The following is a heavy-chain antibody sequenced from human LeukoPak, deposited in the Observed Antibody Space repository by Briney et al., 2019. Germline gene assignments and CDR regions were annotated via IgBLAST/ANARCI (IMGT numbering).Heavy chain of an antibody. CDR2: IKSKTDGGTT. CDR3: AKGDGYYYDSSGYSLGY. CDR1: GFTFNNAW. J-gene: IGHJ4*02. V-gene: IGHV3-15*01. Sequence: GGSLRLSCAASGFTFNNAWMSWVRQAPGKGLEWVGRIKSKTDGGTTDYAVPVKGRFTISRDDSKNTLYLQMNSLKTEDTAVYYCAKGDGYYYDSSGYSLGYWGQGTLVTVSS. D-gene: IGHD3-22*01.